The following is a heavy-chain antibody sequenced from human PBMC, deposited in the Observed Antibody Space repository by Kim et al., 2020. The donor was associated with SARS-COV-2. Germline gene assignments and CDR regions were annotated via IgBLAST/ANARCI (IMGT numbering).Heavy chain of an antibody. CDR2: IWYDGSNK. V-gene: IGHV3-33*01. CDR1: GFTFSSYG. D-gene: IGHD3-9*01. J-gene: IGHJ6*03. CDR3: ARDKKLRYFDWLYYYYYMDV. Sequence: GGSLRLSCAASGFTFSSYGMHWVRQAPGKGLEWVAVIWYDGSNKYYADSVKGRFTISRDNSKNTLYLQMNSLRAEDTAVYYCARDKKLRYFDWLYYYYYMDVWGKGTTVTVSS.